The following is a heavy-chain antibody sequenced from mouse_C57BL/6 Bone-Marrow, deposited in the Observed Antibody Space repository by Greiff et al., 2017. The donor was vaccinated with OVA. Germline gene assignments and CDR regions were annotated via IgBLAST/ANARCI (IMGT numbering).Heavy chain of an antibody. Sequence: EVKVVESEGGLVQPGSSMKLSCTASGFTFSDYYMAWVRQVPEKGLEWVANINYDGSSTYYLDSLKSRFIISRDNAKNILYLQMSSLKSEDTATYYCARGRYYGSRYYAMDYWGQGTSVTVSS. D-gene: IGHD1-1*01. CDR2: INYDGSST. V-gene: IGHV5-16*01. J-gene: IGHJ4*01. CDR3: ARGRYYGSRYYAMDY. CDR1: GFTFSDYY.